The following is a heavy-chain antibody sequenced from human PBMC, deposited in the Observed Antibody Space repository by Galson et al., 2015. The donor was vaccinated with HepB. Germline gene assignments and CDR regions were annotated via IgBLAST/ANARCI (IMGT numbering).Heavy chain of an antibody. Sequence: SLRLSCAASGFTFSSYSMNWVRQAPGKGLEWVSSISSSSSYIYYADSVKGRFTISRDNAKNSLYLQMNSLRAEDTAVYYCARVVGAWGDAFDIWGQGTMVTVSS. V-gene: IGHV3-21*01. J-gene: IGHJ3*02. CDR1: GFTFSSYS. CDR3: ARVVGAWGDAFDI. CDR2: ISSSSSYI. D-gene: IGHD1-26*01.